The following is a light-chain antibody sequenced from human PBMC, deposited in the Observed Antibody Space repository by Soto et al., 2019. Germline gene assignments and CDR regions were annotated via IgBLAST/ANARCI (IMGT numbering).Light chain of an antibody. J-gene: IGKJ4*01. V-gene: IGKV1-17*01. Sequence: DIQMTQSPSSLSASVGDRVTITCRASQGIRNGLGWYQQKPGKAPKRLIYAVSSLQSGVPSRFSGSGSGTEFTLTISSLQPEDFATYYCLQQSSYPLTFGGGTKVEIK. CDR2: AVS. CDR3: LQQSSYPLT. CDR1: QGIRNG.